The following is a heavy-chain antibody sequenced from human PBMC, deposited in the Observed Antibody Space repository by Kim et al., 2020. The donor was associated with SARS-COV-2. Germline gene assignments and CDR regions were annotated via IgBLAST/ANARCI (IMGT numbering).Heavy chain of an antibody. CDR2: IYYSGST. Sequence: SETLSLTCTVSGGSISSSSYYWGWIRQSPGKGLEWIGSIYYSGSTDYNPSLKSRVTISVDTSKNQFSLKLSSVTAADTAVYYCARHNQLLHRLDYWGQGTLVTVSS. J-gene: IGHJ4*02. V-gene: IGHV4-39*01. D-gene: IGHD2-2*01. CDR1: GGSISSSSYY. CDR3: ARHNQLLHRLDY.